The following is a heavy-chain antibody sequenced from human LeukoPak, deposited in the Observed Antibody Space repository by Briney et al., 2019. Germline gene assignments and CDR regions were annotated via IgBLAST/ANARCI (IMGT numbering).Heavy chain of an antibody. V-gene: IGHV3-23*01. Sequence: GGSLRLSCAASGFTFSSYAMSWVRQAPGKGLEWVSTISGSGGTTYYADSVKGRFTISRDNAKNSLYLQMNSLRAEDTAVYYSAREAYYGLRGDAFDIWGQGTMVTVSS. CDR2: ISGSGGTT. J-gene: IGHJ3*02. CDR3: AREAYYGLRGDAFDI. D-gene: IGHD3-10*01. CDR1: GFTFSSYA.